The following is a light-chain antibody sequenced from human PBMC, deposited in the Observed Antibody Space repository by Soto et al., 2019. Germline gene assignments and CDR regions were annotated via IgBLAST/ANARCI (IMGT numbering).Light chain of an antibody. CDR3: AAWDDSLNGYV. CDR2: SNN. Sequence: QSVLAQPPSASGTPGQRVTISCSGSSSNIGSNTVNWYQQLPGTAPKLLIYSNNQLPSGVPDRFSGSKSGTSASLAISGLQSEDEADCYCAAWDDSLNGYVFGTGTKVTVL. J-gene: IGLJ1*01. CDR1: SSNIGSNT. V-gene: IGLV1-44*01.